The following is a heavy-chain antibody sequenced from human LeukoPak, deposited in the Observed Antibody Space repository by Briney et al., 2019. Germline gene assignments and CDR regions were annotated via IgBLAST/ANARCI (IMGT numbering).Heavy chain of an antibody. J-gene: IGHJ3*02. D-gene: IGHD1-26*01. CDR2: ISSSGSTI. Sequence: GGSLRLSCAASGFTFSSYEMNWVRQAPGKGLEWVSYISSSGSTIYYADSVKGRFTISRDNAKNSLYLQMNSLRAEDTAVYYCARTPVGATGDAFDIWGQGTMVSVSS. CDR3: ARTPVGATGDAFDI. CDR1: GFTFSSYE. V-gene: IGHV3-48*03.